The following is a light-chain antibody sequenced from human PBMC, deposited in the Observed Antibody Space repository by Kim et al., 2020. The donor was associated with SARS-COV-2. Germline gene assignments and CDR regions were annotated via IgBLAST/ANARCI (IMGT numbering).Light chain of an antibody. CDR2: GAS. CDR3: QQFGSSPLYT. CDR1: QSISSSY. V-gene: IGKV3-20*01. Sequence: SPVESATLSCRASQSISSSYLAWYQQKPGQAPRLLIYGASSRATGIPDRFSGSGSGTDFTLTISRLEPEDFALYYCQQFGSSPLYTFGQGTKLEI. J-gene: IGKJ2*01.